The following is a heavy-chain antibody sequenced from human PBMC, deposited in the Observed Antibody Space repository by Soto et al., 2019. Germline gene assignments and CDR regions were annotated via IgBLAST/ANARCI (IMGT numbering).Heavy chain of an antibody. CDR2: SNHSGGT. CDR3: ARGRGGAREYFYYGMDV. J-gene: IGHJ6*02. Sequence: QVQLHQWGAGLLKPSETLSLTCGVYGGSLSGYYWTWVRQPPGRGLEWIGESNHSGGTKYNPSLKTRFNISLDMSKNQFSLKLNSVTAADTAAYCCARGRGGAREYFYYGMDVWGQGTTVTVSS. CDR1: GGSLSGYY. V-gene: IGHV4-34*01. D-gene: IGHD1-26*01.